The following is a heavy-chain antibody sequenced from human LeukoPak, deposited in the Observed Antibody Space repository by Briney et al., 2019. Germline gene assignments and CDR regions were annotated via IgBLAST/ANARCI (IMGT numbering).Heavy chain of an antibody. V-gene: IGHV3-23*01. CDR3: AKMNYDFWSGYPNDAFDI. Sequence: GGSLRLSCAASGFTFSSYAMSWVRQAPGKGLEWVSAISGSGGSTYYADSVRGRFTISRDNSKNTLYLQMNSLRAEDTAVYYCAKMNYDFWSGYPNDAFDIWGQGTMVTVSS. CDR1: GFTFSSYA. J-gene: IGHJ3*02. CDR2: ISGSGGST. D-gene: IGHD3-3*01.